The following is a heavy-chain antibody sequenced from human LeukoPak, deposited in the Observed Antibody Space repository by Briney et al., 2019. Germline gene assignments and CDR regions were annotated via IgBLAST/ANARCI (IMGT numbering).Heavy chain of an antibody. Sequence: GGSLRLSCAASGFTFSSYAMTWVRQAPGKGPEWVSGISGSGDRTYYTDSVKGRFTISRDNSKNTLDLQMNSLRAEDTAVYYCAKRDNDDYYTGLHVFDIWGQGTMVTVSS. V-gene: IGHV3-23*01. J-gene: IGHJ3*02. CDR1: GFTFSSYA. CDR2: ISGSGDRT. CDR3: AKRDNDDYYTGLHVFDI. D-gene: IGHD3-3*01.